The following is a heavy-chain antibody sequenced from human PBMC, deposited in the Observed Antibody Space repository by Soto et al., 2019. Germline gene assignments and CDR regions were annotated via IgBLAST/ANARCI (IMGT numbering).Heavy chain of an antibody. CDR2: VYHTGNT. Sequence: QVQLQASGPGLVKPSGSLSLTCSVSGGSISSSDWWSWVRQSPGKGLEWIAEVYHTGNTNFNPSLKSRVTLSVDKSKNQFSLNLNSVTAAVTAVYYCARDRGVVPPGGGMDVWGQGTPVTVSS. J-gene: IGHJ6*02. V-gene: IGHV4-4*02. D-gene: IGHD2-2*01. CDR1: GGSISSSDW. CDR3: ARDRGVVPPGGGMDV.